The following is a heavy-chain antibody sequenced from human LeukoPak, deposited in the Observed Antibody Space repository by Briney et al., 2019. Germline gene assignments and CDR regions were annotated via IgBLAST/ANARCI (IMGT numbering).Heavy chain of an antibody. V-gene: IGHV6-1*01. Sequence: SLTLSLTCVISGDSVSSSSAAWNSIRQSPSRGLEWLGRTNYRSTWYNDYAVSVKSRIIINVDTSKNQFSLHLNSVTPEDSAVYYCARRYCSSSTCRYYFGVDVWGQGTTVTVSS. CDR1: GDSVSSSSAA. D-gene: IGHD2-2*01. CDR2: TNYRSTWYN. CDR3: ARRYCSSSTCRYYFGVDV. J-gene: IGHJ6*02.